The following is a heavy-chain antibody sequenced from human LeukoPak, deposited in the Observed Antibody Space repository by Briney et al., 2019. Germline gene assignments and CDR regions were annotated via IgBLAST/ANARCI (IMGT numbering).Heavy chain of an antibody. D-gene: IGHD1-26*01. CDR1: GGSITSYH. V-gene: IGHV4-59*08. CDR2: TYNSGST. CDR3: ARIVGASDY. Sequence: SETLSLTCTVSGGSITSYHWSWIRQPPGKGLEWIGDTYNSGSTNYNPSLKSRVTISVDTSKNQFSLKLSSVTAADTAVYYCARIVGASDYWGQGTLVTVSS. J-gene: IGHJ4*02.